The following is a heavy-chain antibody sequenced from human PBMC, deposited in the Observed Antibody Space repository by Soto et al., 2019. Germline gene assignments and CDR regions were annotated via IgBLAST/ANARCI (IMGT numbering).Heavy chain of an antibody. V-gene: IGHV1-46*01. Sequence: QVQLVQSGAEVKKPGASVKVSCKASGYTFTSYYMHWVRQAPGQGLEWMGIINPSGGSTSYAQKFRGRVTMTRDTSTSTVYMELSSLRSEDTAVYYCARDREVTTTDAIYYYYYGMDVWGQGTTVTVSS. J-gene: IGHJ6*02. CDR1: GYTFTSYY. CDR3: ARDREVTTTDAIYYYYYGMDV. CDR2: INPSGGST. D-gene: IGHD4-17*01.